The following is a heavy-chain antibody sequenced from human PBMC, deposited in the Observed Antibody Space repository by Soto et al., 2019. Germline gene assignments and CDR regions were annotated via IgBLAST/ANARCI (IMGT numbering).Heavy chain of an antibody. Sequence: SVKVSCKASGGSFGSYAISCVRQAPGQGLEWMGGIIPIFGTANYAQKFQGRVTITADESTSTAYMELSSLRSEDTAVYYCARDNLIFVVVPAATFDYWGQGALVTVSS. CDR1: GGSFGSYA. CDR3: ARDNLIFVVVPAATFDY. CDR2: IIPIFGTA. J-gene: IGHJ4*02. V-gene: IGHV1-69*13. D-gene: IGHD2-2*01.